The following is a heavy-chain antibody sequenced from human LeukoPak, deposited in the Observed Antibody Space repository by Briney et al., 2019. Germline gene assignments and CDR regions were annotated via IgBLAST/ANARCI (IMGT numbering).Heavy chain of an antibody. Sequence: ASVKVTCKASGYTFTGYYMHWVRQAPGQGLEWMGWINPNSGGTNYAQKFQGRVTMTRDTSISTAYMELSRLRSDDTAVYYCARGSLGSSVGMVVWGRGTTVTVSS. D-gene: IGHD2-2*01. CDR1: GYTFTGYY. CDR3: ARGSLGSSVGMVV. J-gene: IGHJ6*01. CDR2: INPNSGGT. V-gene: IGHV1-2*02.